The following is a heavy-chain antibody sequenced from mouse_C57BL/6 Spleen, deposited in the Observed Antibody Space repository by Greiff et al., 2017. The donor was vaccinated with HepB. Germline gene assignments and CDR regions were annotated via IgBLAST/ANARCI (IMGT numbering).Heavy chain of an antibody. D-gene: IGHD2-4*01. J-gene: IGHJ3*01. CDR3: AGPYDYDGFAY. V-gene: IGHV3-6*01. CDR1: GYSITSGYY. CDR2: ISYDGSN. Sequence: EVKLVESGPGLVKPSPSLSLTCSVTGYSITSGYYWNWIRQFPGNKLEWMGYISYDGSNNYNPSLKNRISITRDTSKNQFFLKLNSVTTEDTATYYCAGPYDYDGFAYWGQGTLVTVSA.